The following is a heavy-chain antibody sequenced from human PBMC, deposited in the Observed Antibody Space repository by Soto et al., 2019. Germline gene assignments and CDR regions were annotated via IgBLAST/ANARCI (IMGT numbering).Heavy chain of an antibody. D-gene: IGHD1-7*01. V-gene: IGHV1-3*01. CDR2: INAGNGNT. J-gene: IGHJ6*02. CDR3: AGPPELTRIYYYYGMDV. Sequence: VRQAPGQRLEWMGWINAGNGNTKYSQKFQGRVTITRDTSASTAYMELSSLRSEDTAVYYCAGPPELTRIYYYYGMDVWGQGTTVTVSS.